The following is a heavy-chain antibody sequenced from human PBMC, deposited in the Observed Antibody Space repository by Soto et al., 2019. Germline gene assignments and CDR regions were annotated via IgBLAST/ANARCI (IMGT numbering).Heavy chain of an antibody. J-gene: IGHJ4*02. D-gene: IGHD6-13*01. CDR3: TRGPRATSAGTGAH. CDR1: AVTLRNYW. Sequence: PGGSLRLSCTAPAVTLRNYWMHWARQAPGKGLVWVXRXNXXXTXTXXXDXXXXRFTISRDNARDTLYLQMKDLSDEDTGLYFCTRGPRATSAGTGAHWGPGTQVTVSS. CDR2: XNXXXTXT. V-gene: IGHV3-74*01.